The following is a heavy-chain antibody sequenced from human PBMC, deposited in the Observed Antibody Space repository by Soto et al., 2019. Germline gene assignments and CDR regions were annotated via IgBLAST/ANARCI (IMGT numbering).Heavy chain of an antibody. Sequence: VQLVESGGGLVKPGGSLRLSCAASGFTFSSYSMNWVRQAPGKGLEWVSSISSSSSYIYYADSVKGRFTISRDNAKNSLYLQMNSLRAEDTAVYYCARGIAAAGAPFDYWGQGTLVTVSS. D-gene: IGHD6-13*01. V-gene: IGHV3-21*01. CDR2: ISSSSSYI. J-gene: IGHJ4*02. CDR3: ARGIAAAGAPFDY. CDR1: GFTFSSYS.